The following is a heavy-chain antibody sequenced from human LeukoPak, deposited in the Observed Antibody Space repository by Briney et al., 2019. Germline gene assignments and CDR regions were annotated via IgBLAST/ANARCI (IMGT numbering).Heavy chain of an antibody. V-gene: IGHV1-69*13. J-gene: IGHJ4*02. CDR2: IIPIFGTA. CDR1: GGTFSSYA. D-gene: IGHD6-13*01. Sequence: GASVKVSCKASGGTFSSYAISWVRQAPGQGLEWMGGIIPIFGTANYAQKFQGRVTITADESTSTAYMELSSLRSEDTAVYYCARERIAAAGMGDYFDYWGQGTLVTVSS. CDR3: ARERIAAAGMGDYFDY.